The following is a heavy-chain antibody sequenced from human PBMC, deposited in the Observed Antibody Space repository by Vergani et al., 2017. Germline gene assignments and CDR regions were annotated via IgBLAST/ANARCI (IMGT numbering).Heavy chain of an antibody. Sequence: QVPLVQSGAEVKKPGASVQVSCKASGYTFTGYYMHWVRQAPGQGLEWMGWINPNSGGTNYAQKFQGRVTMTRDTSISTAYMELSRLRSDDTAVYYCARSGLERRGRVRAFDIWGQGTMVTVSS. CDR2: INPNSGGT. V-gene: IGHV1-2*02. D-gene: IGHD1-1*01. CDR1: GYTFTGYY. CDR3: ARSGLERRGRVRAFDI. J-gene: IGHJ3*02.